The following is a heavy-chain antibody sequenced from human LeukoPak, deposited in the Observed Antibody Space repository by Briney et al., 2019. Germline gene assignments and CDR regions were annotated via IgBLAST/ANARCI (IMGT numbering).Heavy chain of an antibody. J-gene: IGHJ4*02. V-gene: IGHV1-69*05. CDR3: ARTRGGYKYGFDH. CDR1: GGTFSDYA. D-gene: IGHD5-24*01. Sequence: GSSVTVSCKASGGTFSDYAFSWVRQAPGQGLEWMGGVIPIFGTGEYAQKFQGRVSLTTDESTSTVYMEMSSLRSEDTAVYYCARTRGGYKYGFDHWGQGTLVTVSS. CDR2: VIPIFGTG.